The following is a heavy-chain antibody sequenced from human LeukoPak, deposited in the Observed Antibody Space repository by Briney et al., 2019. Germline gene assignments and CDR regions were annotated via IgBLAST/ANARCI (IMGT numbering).Heavy chain of an antibody. CDR1: GFTVSSNY. V-gene: IGHV3-7*01. CDR2: INEDGSYK. D-gene: IGHD2-21*02. CDR3: ARDATRGGDNDY. Sequence: GGSLRLSCAASGFTVSSNYMSWVRQAPGKGLEWVANINEDGSYKFHADSVKGRLTISRDNSKNSLYLQMSSLRADDTAVYYCARDATRGGDNDYWGQGTRVIVSS. J-gene: IGHJ4*02.